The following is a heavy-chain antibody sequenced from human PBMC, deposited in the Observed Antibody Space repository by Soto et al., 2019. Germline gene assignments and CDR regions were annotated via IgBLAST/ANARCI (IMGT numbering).Heavy chain of an antibody. J-gene: IGHJ3*02. CDR1: GFTFSSYA. D-gene: IGHD6-13*01. CDR3: AKVESSSWYRAFGPDAFDI. V-gene: IGHV3-23*01. CDR2: ISGSGGST. Sequence: GGSLSLSCAASGFTFSSYAMSWVRQAPGKGLEWVSAISGSGGSTYYADSVKGRFTISRDNSKNTLYLQMNSLRAEDTAVYYCAKVESSSWYRAFGPDAFDIWGQGTMVTVSS.